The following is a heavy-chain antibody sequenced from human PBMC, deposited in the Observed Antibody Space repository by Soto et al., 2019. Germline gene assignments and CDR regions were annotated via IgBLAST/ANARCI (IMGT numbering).Heavy chain of an antibody. CDR2: INHSGST. V-gene: IGHV4-34*01. J-gene: IGHJ4*02. CDR1: GGSFSGYY. Sequence: SETLSLTCAVYGGSFSGYYWSWIRQPPGKGLEWIGEINHSGSTNYNPSLKSRVTISVDTSKNQFSLKLSSVTAADTAVYYCAREGNSSSWYADYWGQGTLVTVSS. D-gene: IGHD6-13*01. CDR3: AREGNSSSWYADY.